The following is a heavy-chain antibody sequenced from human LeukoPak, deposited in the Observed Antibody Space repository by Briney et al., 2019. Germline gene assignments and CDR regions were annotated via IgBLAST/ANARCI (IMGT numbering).Heavy chain of an antibody. CDR3: ATPPGYWGSAPFCF. Sequence: GGSLRLSCVAPGFTLSVTNAWMNWVRHAPGRGLEWVGHNKSKSEGETTDVAAPMKSSFTISRDDSKKTVYLQMNSVKYEDTAVYYCATPPGYWGSAPFCFWGQGAVVTFSS. V-gene: IGHV3-15*01. CDR2: NKSKSEGETT. D-gene: IGHD7-27*01. CDR1: GFTLSVTNAW. J-gene: IGHJ1*01.